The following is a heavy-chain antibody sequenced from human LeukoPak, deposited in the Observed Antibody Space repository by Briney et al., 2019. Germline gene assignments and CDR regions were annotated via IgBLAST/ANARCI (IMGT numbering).Heavy chain of an antibody. CDR1: GVSITTHF. V-gene: IGHV4-59*11. CDR3: ARFGPHLLNNFDS. D-gene: IGHD3-16*01. CDR2: VWYGGST. Sequence: SETLSLTCNVSGVSITTHFWNWIRLSPGRGLEWIGYVWYGGSTKYNPSFQHRLTISLDTSKNQFSLEMTSVTAADTAVYYCARFGPHLLNNFDSWGQGTLVTVSA. J-gene: IGHJ4*02.